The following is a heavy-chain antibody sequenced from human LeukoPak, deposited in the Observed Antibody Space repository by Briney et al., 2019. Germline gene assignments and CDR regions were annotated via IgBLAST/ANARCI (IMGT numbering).Heavy chain of an antibody. D-gene: IGHD2-21*02. CDR3: ARDYFYCGGDCFVDY. V-gene: IGHV3-11*01. CDR2: ISGSGSTV. Sequence: SGGSLRLSCAASGFTFSDYYMSWIRQAPGKGLEWVSYISGSGSTVYYAASVRGRFTISRDNAKNSLYLQVNSLRAEDTAIYYCARDYFYCGGDCFVDYWGQGTLVTVSS. CDR1: GFTFSDYY. J-gene: IGHJ4*02.